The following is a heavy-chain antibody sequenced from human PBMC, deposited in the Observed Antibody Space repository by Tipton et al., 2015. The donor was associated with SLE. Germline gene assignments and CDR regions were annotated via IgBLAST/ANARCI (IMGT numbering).Heavy chain of an antibody. CDR3: AGLYSSSFDAFDI. CDR2: INHSGST. J-gene: IGHJ3*02. Sequence: TLSLTCAVYDGSFSGYYWSWIRQPPGKGLEWIGEINHSGSTNYNPSPKSRVTISVDTSKNQFSLKLSSVTAADTAVYYCAGLYSSSFDAFDIWGQGTMVTVSS. CDR1: DGSFSGYY. D-gene: IGHD6-13*01. V-gene: IGHV4-34*01.